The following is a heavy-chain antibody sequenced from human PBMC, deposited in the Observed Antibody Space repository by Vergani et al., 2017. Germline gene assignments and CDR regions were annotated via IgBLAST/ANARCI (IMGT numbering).Heavy chain of an antibody. D-gene: IGHD4-23*01. CDR2: FYHSGST. CDR3: ARGGNSGEYFQH. V-gene: IGHV4-39*07. J-gene: IGHJ1*01. CDR1: GGSISSSGYY. Sequence: QLQLQESGPGLVKPSETLSLTCTVSGGSISSSGYYWGWIRQPPGKGLEWIGRFYHSGSTYYNPSLKSRVIISVDTSKNQFSLKLSSVTAADTAVYYCARGGNSGEYFQHWGQGTLVTVSS.